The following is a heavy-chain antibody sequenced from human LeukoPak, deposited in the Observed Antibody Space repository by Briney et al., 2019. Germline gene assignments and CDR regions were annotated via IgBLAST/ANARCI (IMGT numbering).Heavy chain of an antibody. CDR2: IYPGDSDT. J-gene: IGHJ4*02. CDR1: GYSVTSYS. Sequence: GESLKISCKGSGYSVTSYSIGWVPQMPGKGLEGVGIIYPGDSDTRYSPSFQGQVPISRAKSLSTAYLPWCSLKTSDCVMYYRASLLRGGFYYFDYWGQGTLVTVSS. V-gene: IGHV5-51*01. CDR3: ASLLRGGFYYFDY. D-gene: IGHD3-16*01.